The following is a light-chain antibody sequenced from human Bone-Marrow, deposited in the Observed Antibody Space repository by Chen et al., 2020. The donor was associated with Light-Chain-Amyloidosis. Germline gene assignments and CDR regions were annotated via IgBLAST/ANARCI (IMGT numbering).Light chain of an antibody. V-gene: IGLV3-19*01. CDR3: NSWDSSSIHQV. CDR2: GRN. J-gene: IGLJ3*02. Sequence: SSELTQDPAVSVALGQRDRITCKGDSLISYYATWYQQKPVQAPLLVIYGRNNRPSGIPDRFSGSSSGNTASLTITGAQAEDEADYYCNSWDSSSIHQVFGGGTKLTVL. CDR1: SLISYY.